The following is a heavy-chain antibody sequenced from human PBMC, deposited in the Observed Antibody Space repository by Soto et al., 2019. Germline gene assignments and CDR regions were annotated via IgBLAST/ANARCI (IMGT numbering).Heavy chain of an antibody. CDR2: IGSDGVNK. CDR1: GFTCYNYA. Sequence: GSSLRFSCAASGFTCYNYAINWVRQAPGKWLEWVSTIGSDGVNKHYADSVTGRFTVSRDNSKDKVAPEMNSLRAEDTAVYYCVSWLSSHFDYWGQGTLVTVSS. CDR3: VSWLSSHFDY. D-gene: IGHD6-19*01. J-gene: IGHJ4*02. V-gene: IGHV3-23*01.